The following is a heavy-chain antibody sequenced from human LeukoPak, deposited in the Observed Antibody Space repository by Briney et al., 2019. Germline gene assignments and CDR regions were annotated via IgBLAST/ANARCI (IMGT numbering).Heavy chain of an antibody. J-gene: IGHJ3*02. Sequence: GASVKVSCKASGYTFTSNGISWVRQAPGQGLEWMGWISAYNGNTNYAQKLQGRVTMTTDTSTSTAYMELRSLRSDDTAVYYCARVTYSYGYEGAFDIWGQGTMVTVSS. CDR3: ARVTYSYGYEGAFDI. CDR1: GYTFTSNG. CDR2: ISAYNGNT. D-gene: IGHD5-18*01. V-gene: IGHV1-18*04.